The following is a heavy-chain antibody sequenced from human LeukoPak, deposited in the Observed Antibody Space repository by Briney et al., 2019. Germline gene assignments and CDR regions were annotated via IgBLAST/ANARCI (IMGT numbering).Heavy chain of an antibody. CDR3: AKGGWADT. V-gene: IGHV3-9*01. CDR2: ISQTSDTI. Sequence: PGGSLRLSCGASGFTFDDYAMHWVRQAPGKGLEWVSGISQTSDTIDYADSVKGRFTISRDNAKNSLYLQMNSLRAEDTALYYCAKGGWADTWGQGTLVIVSS. D-gene: IGHD6-19*01. J-gene: IGHJ5*02. CDR1: GFTFDDYA.